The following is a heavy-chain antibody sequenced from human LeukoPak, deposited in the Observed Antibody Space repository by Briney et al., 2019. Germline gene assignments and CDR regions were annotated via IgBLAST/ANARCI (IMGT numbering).Heavy chain of an antibody. V-gene: IGHV3-15*01. CDR3: TTPYYHGSGTITPIYYFDY. CDR1: GCTFSNAW. CDR2: IKSRTDGGTT. D-gene: IGHD3-10*01. J-gene: IGHJ4*02. Sequence: GGSLRLSCAASGCTFSNAWMSWVRQAPGKGLEWVGRIKSRTDGGTTDYAAPVKGKFTISRDDSKNTLYLQMNSLNTEDTAVYYCTTPYYHGSGTITPIYYFDYWGQGTLVTVSS.